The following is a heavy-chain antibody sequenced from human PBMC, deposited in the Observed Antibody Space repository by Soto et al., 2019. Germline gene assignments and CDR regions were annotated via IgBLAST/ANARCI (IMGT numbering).Heavy chain of an antibody. V-gene: IGHV4-59*08. D-gene: IGHD3-3*01. CDR2: IYYSGST. Sequence: SETLSLTCSDSGGSISSSYWNWIRQPPGKGLEWIGYIYYSGSTHYNPSLKSRVTISVDTSKNQFSLKLNSVTAADTAVYYCARSQLVLRPNYYAMDVWGQGTTVTVS. CDR1: GGSISSSY. CDR3: ARSQLVLRPNYYAMDV. J-gene: IGHJ6*01.